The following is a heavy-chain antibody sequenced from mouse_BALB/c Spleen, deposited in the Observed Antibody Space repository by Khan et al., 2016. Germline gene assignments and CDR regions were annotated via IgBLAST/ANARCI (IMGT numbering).Heavy chain of an antibody. CDR2: INPSSGYT. V-gene: IGHV1-4*01. CDR1: GYTFTSYT. CDR3: ARTHER. Sequence: QVQLQQSGAELARPGASVKMSCKASGYTFTSYTMHWVKQRPGQGLEWIGYINPSSGYTKYNQKFKDKATLPADKSSSTAYIHLTSLPSEDSAVNDCARTHERWGQGTTLTVSS. J-gene: IGHJ2*01.